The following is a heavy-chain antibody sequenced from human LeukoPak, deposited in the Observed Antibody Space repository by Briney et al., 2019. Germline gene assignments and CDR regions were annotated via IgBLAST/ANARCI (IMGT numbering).Heavy chain of an antibody. J-gene: IGHJ6*02. CDR3: ARTNYYDSSGYQGAGTYYYGMDV. CDR1: GYTFTVYY. Sequence: ASVKVSCKASGYTFTVYYIHWVRQAPGQGLEWMGWISPNTGVTNYAQKFQGRVTMTRDTSITTASMELSRLRSDDTAVYFCARTNYYDSSGYQGAGTYYYGMDVWGPGTTVTVSS. V-gene: IGHV1-2*02. D-gene: IGHD3-22*01. CDR2: ISPNTGVT.